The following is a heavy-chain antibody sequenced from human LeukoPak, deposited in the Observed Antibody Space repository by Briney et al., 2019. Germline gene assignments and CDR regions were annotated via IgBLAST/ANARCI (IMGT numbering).Heavy chain of an antibody. V-gene: IGHV4-38-2*02. J-gene: IGHJ4*02. Sequence: SETLSLTCTVSGYSISSGYYWGWIRQPPGKGLEWIGSIYHSGSTYYNPSLKSRVTISVDTSKNQFSLKLSSVTAADTAVYYCARGYDILTGRSWFDYWGQGTLVTVSS. CDR1: GYSISSGYY. D-gene: IGHD3-9*01. CDR2: IYHSGST. CDR3: ARGYDILTGRSWFDY.